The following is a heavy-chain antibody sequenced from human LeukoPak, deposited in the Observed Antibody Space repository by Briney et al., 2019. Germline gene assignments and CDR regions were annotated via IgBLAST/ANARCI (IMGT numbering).Heavy chain of an antibody. V-gene: IGHV3-66*01. CDR2: IYDGGGT. CDR3: ARAFQYGSGSHPYSL. CDR1: GFSVSNNY. D-gene: IGHD3-10*01. Sequence: PGGSLRLSCAASGFSVSNNYMSWVRQAPGKGLEWVSVIYDGGGTYYADSVKGRFTISRDNFKNTVYLQMNSLRAEDTAVYYCARAFQYGSGSHPYSLWGQGTLVTVSS. J-gene: IGHJ4*02.